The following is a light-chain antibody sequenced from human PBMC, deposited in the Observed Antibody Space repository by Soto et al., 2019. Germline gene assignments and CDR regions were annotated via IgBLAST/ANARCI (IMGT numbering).Light chain of an antibody. V-gene: IGKV3-20*01. J-gene: IGKJ1*01. CDR3: QQYGSSSWT. CDR1: QSVSSSY. CDR2: GAS. Sequence: EIVLTQPPGTLSLSPGERATLSCRASQSVSSSYLAWYQQKPGQAPRLLIYGASRRATGIPDRFSGSGSGTDFTLTISRLEPEDFAVYYCQQYGSSSWTFGQGTKVEIK.